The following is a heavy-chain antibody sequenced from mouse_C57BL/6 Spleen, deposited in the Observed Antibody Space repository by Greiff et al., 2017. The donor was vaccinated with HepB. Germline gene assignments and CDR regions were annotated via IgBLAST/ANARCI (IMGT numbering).Heavy chain of an antibody. CDR3: ARDRPNSGFAY. CDR1: GYSITSGYY. Sequence: ESGPGLVKPSQSLSLTCSVTGYSITSGYYWNWIRQFPGNKLEWMGYISYDGSNNYNPSLKNRISITRDTSKNQFFLKLNSVTTEDTATYYCARDRPNSGFAYWGQGTLVTVSA. V-gene: IGHV3-6*01. CDR2: ISYDGSN. J-gene: IGHJ3*01.